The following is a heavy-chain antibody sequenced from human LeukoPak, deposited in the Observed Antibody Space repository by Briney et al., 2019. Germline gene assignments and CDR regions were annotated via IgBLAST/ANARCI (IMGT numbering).Heavy chain of an antibody. CDR1: GGSFSGYY. D-gene: IGHD3-3*01. J-gene: IGHJ4*02. Sequence: SETLSLTCAVYGGSFSGYYWSWIRQPPGKGLEWIGEINHSRSNNYNPSLKSRVTISVDTSKYQFSLKLRSVTAADPAVYYCARGRGITIFGVVNRGDYWGQGTLVTVSS. V-gene: IGHV4-34*01. CDR2: INHSRSN. CDR3: ARGRGITIFGVVNRGDY.